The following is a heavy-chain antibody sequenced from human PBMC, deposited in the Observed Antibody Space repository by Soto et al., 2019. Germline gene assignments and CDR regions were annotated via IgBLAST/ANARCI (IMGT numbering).Heavy chain of an antibody. CDR3: ARDLRTTAPLGLVEY. Sequence: GGSLRLSCAASGFTFDDYAMHWVRQAPGKGLEWVSAISWNSGSIGYADSVKGRFTISRDNAKNSLYLQMNSVRTEDTALYYCARDLRTTAPLGLVEYWGQGTLVTVSS. CDR1: GFTFDDYA. J-gene: IGHJ4*02. V-gene: IGHV3-9*01. D-gene: IGHD1-1*01. CDR2: ISWNSGSI.